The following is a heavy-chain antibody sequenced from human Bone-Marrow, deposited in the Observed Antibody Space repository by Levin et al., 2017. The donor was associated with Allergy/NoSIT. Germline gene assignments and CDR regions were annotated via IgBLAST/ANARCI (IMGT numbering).Heavy chain of an antibody. CDR3: ARRDHYYDSSGYLGGGDFDY. D-gene: IGHD3-22*01. J-gene: IGHJ4*02. CDR2: IYHSGST. Sequence: SETLSLTCTVSGSSISSGYYWGWIRQPPGKGLEWIGSIYHSGSTYYNPSLKSRVTISVDTSKNQFSLKLSSVTAADTAVYYCARRDHYYDSSGYLGGGDFDYWGQGTLVTVSS. CDR1: GSSISSGYY. V-gene: IGHV4-38-2*02.